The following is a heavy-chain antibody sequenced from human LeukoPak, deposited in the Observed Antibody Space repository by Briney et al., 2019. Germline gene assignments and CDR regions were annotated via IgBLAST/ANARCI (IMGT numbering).Heavy chain of an antibody. CDR2: IRQDGGEK. D-gene: IGHD6-13*01. Sequence: GGSLRLSSAVSGFTFTDYWMNWVHQAPAKALEWVASIRQDGGEKSYVDSVKGRFTISRDNTKSSLYLQINSLRAEDTAVYYCARDGTAAGLYFDLWGQGTLVTVSS. CDR3: ARDGTAAGLYFDL. CDR1: GFTFTDYW. J-gene: IGHJ4*01. V-gene: IGHV3-7*01.